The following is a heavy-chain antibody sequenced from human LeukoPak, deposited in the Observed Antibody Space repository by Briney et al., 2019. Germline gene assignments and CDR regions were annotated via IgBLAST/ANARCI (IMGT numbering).Heavy chain of an antibody. Sequence: PSETLSLTCTVSGGSVSRSPYYWGWIRQPPGKGLEWIGNIYYSGSTYYNPSLKSRVTISVDMSKNQFFLKLSSVTAADTAVYYCARDRYYDSGSYYNWGQGTLVTVSS. CDR3: ARDRYYDSGSYYN. J-gene: IGHJ4*02. D-gene: IGHD3-10*01. CDR2: IYYSGST. CDR1: GGSVSRSPYY. V-gene: IGHV4-39*07.